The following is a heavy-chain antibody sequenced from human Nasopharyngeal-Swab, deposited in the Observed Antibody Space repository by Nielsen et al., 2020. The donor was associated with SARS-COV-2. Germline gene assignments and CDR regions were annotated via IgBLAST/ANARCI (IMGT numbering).Heavy chain of an antibody. Sequence: GESLKISCAASGFTFSSYAMSWVRQAPGKGLEWVSAISGSGGSTYYADSVKGRFTISRDNSKNTLYLQMNSLRAEDTAVYYCAKYYGDYPYYYYDMDVWAKGPRSPSP. D-gene: IGHD4-17*01. CDR2: ISGSGGST. CDR1: GFTFSSYA. CDR3: AKYYGDYPYYYYDMDV. V-gene: IGHV3-23*01. J-gene: IGHJ6*03.